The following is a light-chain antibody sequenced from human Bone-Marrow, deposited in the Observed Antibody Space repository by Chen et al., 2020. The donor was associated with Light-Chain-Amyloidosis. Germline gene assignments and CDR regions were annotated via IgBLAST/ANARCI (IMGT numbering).Light chain of an antibody. CDR3: FSYAGSNTLGV. Sequence: QSALTQSPSASGSPGQSVTISCTGTSSDVGGYDYVSWYQQHPGKAPKLIIYQVNQRPSGVPDRFSGSKSDNMASLTVSGLLAEDEADYYCFSYAGSNTLGVFGTGTKVTVL. J-gene: IGLJ1*01. CDR1: SSDVGGYDY. CDR2: QVN. V-gene: IGLV2-8*01.